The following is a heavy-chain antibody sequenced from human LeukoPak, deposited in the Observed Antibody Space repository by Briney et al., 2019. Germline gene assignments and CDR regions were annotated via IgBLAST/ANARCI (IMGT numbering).Heavy chain of an antibody. CDR2: IYYSGST. CDR3: ASRIAMIVVDPLFDI. D-gene: IGHD3-22*01. J-gene: IGHJ3*02. Sequence: SETLSLTCTVSGGSISSSSYYWGWIRQPPGKGLEWIGSIYYSGSTYYNPSLKSRVTISVDTSKNQFSLKLSSVTAADTAVYYCASRIAMIVVDPLFDIWGQGTMVTVSS. V-gene: IGHV4-39*07. CDR1: GGSISSSSYY.